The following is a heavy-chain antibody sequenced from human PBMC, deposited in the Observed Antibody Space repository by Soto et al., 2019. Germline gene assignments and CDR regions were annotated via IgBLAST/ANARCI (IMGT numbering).Heavy chain of an antibody. D-gene: IGHD1-7*01. Sequence: PGESLKISCKGSGYSFTSYWIGWVRQMPGKGLEWMGIIYPGDSDTRYSPSFQGQVTISADKSISTAYLQWSSLKASDTAMYYCARLSEELQDYYGMDVWGQGTTVTVSS. V-gene: IGHV5-51*01. J-gene: IGHJ6*02. CDR1: GYSFTSYW. CDR3: ARLSEELQDYYGMDV. CDR2: IYPGDSDT.